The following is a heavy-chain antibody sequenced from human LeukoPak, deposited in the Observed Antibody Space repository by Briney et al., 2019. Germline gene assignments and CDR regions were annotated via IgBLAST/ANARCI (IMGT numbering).Heavy chain of an antibody. Sequence: GWSLRLSCAASGFTFSNFAMSWVRQAPGKGLEWVSTLSGGGGTTYYADSVKGRFTISRDNYKNTLYLQMNSLRVEDTALYYCAKSSGYYATAYYFDYWGQGTLVTVSS. V-gene: IGHV3-23*01. D-gene: IGHD2/OR15-2a*01. CDR3: AKSSGYYATAYYFDY. CDR1: GFTFSNFA. CDR2: LSGGGGTT. J-gene: IGHJ4*02.